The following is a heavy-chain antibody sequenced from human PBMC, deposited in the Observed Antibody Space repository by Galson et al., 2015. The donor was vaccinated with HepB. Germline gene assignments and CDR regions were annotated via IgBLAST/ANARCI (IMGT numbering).Heavy chain of an antibody. Sequence: SVKVSCKASGYTFTSYGISWVRQAPGQGLEWMGWISAYNGNTNYAQKLQGRVTMTTDTSTSTAYMELRSLRSDDTAVYYCARVTGIGVAAAGDVGHYQYYYYGMDVWGQGTTVTVSS. CDR3: ARVTGIGVAAAGDVGHYQYYYYGMDV. CDR2: ISAYNGNT. V-gene: IGHV1-18*04. CDR1: GYTFTSYG. D-gene: IGHD6-13*01. J-gene: IGHJ6*02.